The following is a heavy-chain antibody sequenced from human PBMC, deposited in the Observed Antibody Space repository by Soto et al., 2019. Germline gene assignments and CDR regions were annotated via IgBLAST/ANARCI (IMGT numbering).Heavy chain of an antibody. D-gene: IGHD2-21*01. CDR3: ARGGVLGGDYYYGMDV. J-gene: IGHJ6*02. Sequence: ASVKVSCKASGGTFSSYAISWVRQAPGQGLEWMGGIIPIFGTANYAQKFQGRVTITADESTSTAYMELSSLRSEDTAVYYCARGGVLGGDYYYGMDVWGQGTTVTVSS. CDR1: GGTFSSYA. V-gene: IGHV1-69*13. CDR2: IIPIFGTA.